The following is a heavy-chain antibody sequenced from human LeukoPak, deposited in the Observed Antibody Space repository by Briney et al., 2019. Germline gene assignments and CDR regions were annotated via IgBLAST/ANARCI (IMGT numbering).Heavy chain of an antibody. CDR2: ISSSGSTI. CDR1: GFTFSSYN. V-gene: IGHV3-48*02. J-gene: IGHJ4*02. CDR3: ARAGYCNSISCYGIDF. Sequence: GGSLRLSCAASGFTFSSYNMNWVRQAPGKGLEWVSDISSSGSTIYFADSVKGRFTISRDNAKNSLYLQMNSLRDEDTAVYYCARAGYCNSISCYGIDFWGQGTLVTVSS. D-gene: IGHD2-2*01.